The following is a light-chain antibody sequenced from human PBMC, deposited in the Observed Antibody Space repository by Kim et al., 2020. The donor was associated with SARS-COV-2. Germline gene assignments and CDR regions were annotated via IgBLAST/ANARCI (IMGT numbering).Light chain of an antibody. V-gene: IGKV3-20*01. J-gene: IGKJ2*01. Sequence: EIVLTQSPGTLSLSPGERATLSCRASESVSSDSLAWYQQKPGQAPSLLIFSASTRVAGIPTRMSGSRSGTDFTLTISRLEPEDFAVYYCQQYGTSPPYTFGQGTKLEI. CDR3: QQYGTSPPYT. CDR2: SAS. CDR1: ESVSSDS.